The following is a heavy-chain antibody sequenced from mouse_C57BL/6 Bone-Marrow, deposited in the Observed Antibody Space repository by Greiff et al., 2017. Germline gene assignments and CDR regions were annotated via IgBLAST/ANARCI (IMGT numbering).Heavy chain of an antibody. D-gene: IGHD6-1*01. V-gene: IGHV1-26*01. CDR1: GYTFTDYY. CDR2: INPNNGGT. CDR3: ARTPSP. Sequence: EVQLQQSGPELVKPGASVKISCKASGYTFTDYYMNWVKQSHGKSLEWIGDINPNNGGTSYNQKFKGKATLTVDKSSSTAYMELRSLTSEDSAVYYCARTPSPWGQGTSVTVSS. J-gene: IGHJ4*01.